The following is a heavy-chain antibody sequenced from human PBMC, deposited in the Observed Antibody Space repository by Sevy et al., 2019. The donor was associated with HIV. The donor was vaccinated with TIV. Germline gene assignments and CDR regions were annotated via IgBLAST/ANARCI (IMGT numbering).Heavy chain of an antibody. CDR2: IWYDGSSK. V-gene: IGHV3-33*01. CDR1: GFSFSNYG. CDR3: ARAADYFDSSGANFEY. Sequence: GGSLRLSCAASGFSFSNYGMHWVRQAPGKGLEWVALIWYDGSSKYYEDSVKGRLTISRDNSKNTQSLQMNSLRAEDTAVYYCARAADYFDSSGANFEYWGQGTLVTVSS. D-gene: IGHD3-22*01. J-gene: IGHJ4*02.